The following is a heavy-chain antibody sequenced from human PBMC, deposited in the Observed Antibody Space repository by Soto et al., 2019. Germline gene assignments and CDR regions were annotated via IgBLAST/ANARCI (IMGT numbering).Heavy chain of an antibody. Sequence: GASVKVSCKASGGTFSSYAISWVRQAPGQGLEWMGGIIPIFGTANYAQKFQGGVTITADESTSTAYMELSSLRSEDTAVYYCAREGYSRGGQPQNYYYYGMDVWGQGTTVTVSS. D-gene: IGHD3-22*01. CDR2: IIPIFGTA. CDR1: GGTFSSYA. CDR3: AREGYSRGGQPQNYYYYGMDV. V-gene: IGHV1-69*13. J-gene: IGHJ6*02.